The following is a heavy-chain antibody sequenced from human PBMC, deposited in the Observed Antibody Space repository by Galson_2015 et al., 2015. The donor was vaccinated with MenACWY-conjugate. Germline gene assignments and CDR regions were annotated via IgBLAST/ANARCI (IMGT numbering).Heavy chain of an antibody. J-gene: IGHJ1*01. V-gene: IGHV3-7*03. Sequence: SLRLSCAASGFTFSSYGMHWVRQAPGKGLEWVANIKEDGSEKSYVDSVKGRFTISRDNAKNSLYLQINSLRAEDTAVYYCARGPTYCGGDCYMYFQHWGQGTLVTVSS. CDR3: ARGPTYCGGDCYMYFQH. CDR1: GFTFSSYG. CDR2: IKEDGSEK. D-gene: IGHD2-21*02.